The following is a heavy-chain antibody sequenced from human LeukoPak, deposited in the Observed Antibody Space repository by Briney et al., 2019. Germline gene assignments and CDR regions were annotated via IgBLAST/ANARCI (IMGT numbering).Heavy chain of an antibody. Sequence: GGSLRLSCAASGFTFSSDAMSWVRQAPGKGLEWVSAITGSGTGTYYADSVKGLFTISRDDSKNTLYLQMNSLRAEDTAVYYCARMGKGTLDYWGQGTLVTVSS. J-gene: IGHJ4*02. V-gene: IGHV3-23*01. CDR3: ARMGKGTLDY. D-gene: IGHD1-1*01. CDR2: ITGSGTGT. CDR1: GFTFSSDA.